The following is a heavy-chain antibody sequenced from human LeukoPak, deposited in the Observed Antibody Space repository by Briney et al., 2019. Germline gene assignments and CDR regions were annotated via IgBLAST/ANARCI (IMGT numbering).Heavy chain of an antibody. V-gene: IGHV4-39*01. CDR3: ARQLRGYTSVGYFDL. D-gene: IGHD5-18*01. Sequence: SETLSLTCAVYGGSFSGYYWGWIRQSTGKGLEWIGSMYYTGSTYYNPSLKSRVALSVDTAENQFSLKLSSVTAADTAVYYCARQLRGYTSVGYFDLWGRGTLVTVSS. J-gene: IGHJ2*01. CDR2: MYYTGST. CDR1: GGSFSGYY.